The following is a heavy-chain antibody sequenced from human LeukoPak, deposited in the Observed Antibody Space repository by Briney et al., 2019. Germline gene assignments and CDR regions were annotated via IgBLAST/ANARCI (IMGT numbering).Heavy chain of an antibody. V-gene: IGHV3-30*02. Sequence: GGSLRLSCAASGFTFSSYGMHWVRQAPGKGLEWVAFIRYDGSNKYYADSVKGRFTISRDNSKNTLYLHVNSLRPEDTAVYYCARVANYYDSSGYYFLGLDYWGQGTLVTVSS. CDR1: GFTFSSYG. CDR2: IRYDGSNK. CDR3: ARVANYYDSSGYYFLGLDY. J-gene: IGHJ4*02. D-gene: IGHD3-22*01.